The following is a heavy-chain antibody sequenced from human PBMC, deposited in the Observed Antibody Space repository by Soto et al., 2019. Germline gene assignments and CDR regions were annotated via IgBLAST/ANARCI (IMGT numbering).Heavy chain of an antibody. Sequence: QITLKESGPTLVKPTQTLTLTCTFSGFSLSTSGVGVGWFRQPPGKALEWLGLIYWDDDKRYSPSLKSRLTLTQDPSKNQVVLTMTHMDPVDTATSYCAHRNGGFFFDYWGQGTLVTVSS. V-gene: IGHV2-5*02. CDR1: GFSLSTSGVG. CDR3: AHRNGGFFFDY. CDR2: IYWDDDK. J-gene: IGHJ4*02. D-gene: IGHD4-17*01.